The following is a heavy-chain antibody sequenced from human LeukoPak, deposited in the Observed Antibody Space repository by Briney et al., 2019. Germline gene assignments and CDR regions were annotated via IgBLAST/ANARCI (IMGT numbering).Heavy chain of an antibody. Sequence: PSETLSLTCTVSGGSISSSNYYWGWIRQPPGKGLEWIGSTYYSGSTYYNPSLKSRVTISVDTSKNNFSLKLNSVTAPDTAVYYCASELGGAAAGTDAFDIWGQGTMVTVSS. CDR3: ASELGGAAAGTDAFDI. D-gene: IGHD6-13*01. V-gene: IGHV4-39*02. CDR1: GGSISSSNYY. CDR2: TYYSGST. J-gene: IGHJ3*02.